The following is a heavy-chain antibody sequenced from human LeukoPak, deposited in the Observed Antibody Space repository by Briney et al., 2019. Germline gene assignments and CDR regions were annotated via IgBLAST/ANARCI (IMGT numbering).Heavy chain of an antibody. CDR1: GYTFTSYA. V-gene: IGHV1-3*01. CDR3: AREPTYYYDSSGYEGSDY. D-gene: IGHD3-22*01. CDR2: INAGNGNT. Sequence: ASVKVSCKASGYTFTSYAMHWVRQAPGQRLEWMGWINAGNGNTKYSQKFQGRVTITRDTSASTAYMELSSLRSEDTAVYYCAREPTYYYDSSGYEGSDYWGQGTLVTVSS. J-gene: IGHJ4*02.